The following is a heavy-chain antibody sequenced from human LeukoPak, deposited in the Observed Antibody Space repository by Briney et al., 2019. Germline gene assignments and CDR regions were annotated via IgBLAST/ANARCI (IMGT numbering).Heavy chain of an antibody. Sequence: PSETLSLTCTVSGASMSSYYWTWIRQPPGKGLEWIGYIYSSGNTNSNPSLKSRVTISVDPSKNQFSLNLNSVTAADTAVYYCARGGEAGLADWGQGTLVTVSS. CDR3: ARGGEAGLAD. CDR1: GASMSSYY. D-gene: IGHD4-17*01. CDR2: IYSSGNT. J-gene: IGHJ4*02. V-gene: IGHV4-59*01.